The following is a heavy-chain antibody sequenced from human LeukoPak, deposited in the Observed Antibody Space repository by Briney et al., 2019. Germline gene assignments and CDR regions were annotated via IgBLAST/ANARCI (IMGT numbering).Heavy chain of an antibody. CDR2: TNSDGSTT. V-gene: IGHV3-74*01. CDR3: ARDREQWLVRRFDY. CDR1: GFTVSSNY. D-gene: IGHD6-19*01. J-gene: IGHJ4*02. Sequence: GGSLRLSCAASGFTVSSNYMSWVRQAPGKGFVWVSRTNSDGSTTRYADSVKGRFTLSRDNAKNTLYLQMNSLRVEDTAVYYCARDREQWLVRRFDYWGQGTLVTVSS.